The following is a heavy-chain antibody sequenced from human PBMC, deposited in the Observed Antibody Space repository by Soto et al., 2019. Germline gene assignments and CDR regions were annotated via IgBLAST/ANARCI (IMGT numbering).Heavy chain of an antibody. J-gene: IGHJ4*02. V-gene: IGHV4-39*01. CDR1: GGSISSSSYY. CDR3: ARLVVPAATAYLFDY. Sequence: SETLSLTCTVSGGSISSSSYYWGWIRQPPGKGLEWIGSIYYSGSTYYNPSLKSRVTISVDTSKNQFSLKLSSVTAADTAVYYCARLVVPAATAYLFDYWGQGTLVTVSS. CDR2: IYYSGST. D-gene: IGHD2-2*01.